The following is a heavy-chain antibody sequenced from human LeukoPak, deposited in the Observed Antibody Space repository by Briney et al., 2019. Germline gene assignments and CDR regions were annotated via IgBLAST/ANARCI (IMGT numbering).Heavy chain of an antibody. CDR1: GFTLSSYW. V-gene: IGHV3-7*01. Sequence: GGSLRLSCAASGFTLSSYWMSWVRQAPGKGLEWVAHIKQDGSEKYYVDSVKGRFTISRDNAKNSLYLQMNSLRAEDTAVYYCARDHCSSWYGEDYWGQGTLVTVSS. D-gene: IGHD6-13*01. CDR2: IKQDGSEK. CDR3: ARDHCSSWYGEDY. J-gene: IGHJ4*02.